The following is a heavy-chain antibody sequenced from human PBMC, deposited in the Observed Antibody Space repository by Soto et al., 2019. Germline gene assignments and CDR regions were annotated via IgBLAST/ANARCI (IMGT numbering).Heavy chain of an antibody. CDR1: GFIFSNQA. J-gene: IGHJ4*02. Sequence: GGSLRLSCAASGFIFSNQAMCWVRQGPGKGLEWVSCISDRGDETFFLDSVKVRVAISRDNSENMLFLQMSSLRAEDTAIDYCARRGTYRWGHFDYWGQGTQVTVSS. D-gene: IGHD3-16*02. V-gene: IGHV3-23*01. CDR2: ISDRGDET. CDR3: ARRGTYRWGHFDY.